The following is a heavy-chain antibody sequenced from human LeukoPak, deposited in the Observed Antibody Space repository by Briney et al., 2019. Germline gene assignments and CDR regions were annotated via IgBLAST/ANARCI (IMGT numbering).Heavy chain of an antibody. CDR3: ASGLELDY. CDR1: GFTFSSYW. Sequence: PGGSLRLSCAASGFTFSSYWMRWVRQAPGKGLERVANIKQDGSEKNYVDSVKGRFTISRDNAKNSLYLQVNSLRAEDTAVYYCASGLELDYWGQGTLVTVSS. V-gene: IGHV3-7*03. J-gene: IGHJ4*02. CDR2: IKQDGSEK.